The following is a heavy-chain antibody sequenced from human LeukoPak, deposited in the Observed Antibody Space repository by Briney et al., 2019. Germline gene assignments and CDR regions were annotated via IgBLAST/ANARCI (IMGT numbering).Heavy chain of an antibody. CDR1: GFTFSSYA. D-gene: IGHD3-10*01. V-gene: IGHV3-23*01. CDR3: AKGGYYGSGSYYNWFDP. J-gene: IGHJ5*02. Sequence: GGSLRLSCAASGFTFSSYAMSWVRQAPGKGLEWVSAISGSGGSTYYADSVKGRFTISRDNSKNTLYLQMNSLRAEDTAVYYCAKGGYYGSGSYYNWFDPWGQGTLVTVSS. CDR2: ISGSGGST.